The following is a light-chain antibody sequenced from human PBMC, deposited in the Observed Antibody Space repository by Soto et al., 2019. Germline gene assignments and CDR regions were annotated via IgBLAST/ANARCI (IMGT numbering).Light chain of an antibody. CDR1: SSDIGNYNL. J-gene: IGLJ1*01. CDR3: YSYAGGSNIYV. Sequence: QSALTQPASVSGSPGQSITISCTGTSSDIGNYNLVSWYQQHPGKAPKLLIYEVSKRPSGVSDRFSGSKSGNTASLTISGLQPEDEAHYYCYSYAGGSNIYVFGTGTKVTV. V-gene: IGLV2-23*02. CDR2: EVS.